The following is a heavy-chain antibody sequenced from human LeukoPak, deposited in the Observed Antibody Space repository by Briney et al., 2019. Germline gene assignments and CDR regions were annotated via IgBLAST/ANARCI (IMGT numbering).Heavy chain of an antibody. CDR1: GFTFSSYW. Sequence: GGSLRLSRAASGFTFSSYWMSWVRQAPGKGREWVANIKQDGREKYYVDSMKGRFTISRDNAKNSPYLQMNSLRAEDTAVYYCAREVLEWTSYYFDYWGQGTLVTVSS. V-gene: IGHV3-7*01. D-gene: IGHD3-3*01. CDR2: IKQDGREK. CDR3: AREVLEWTSYYFDY. J-gene: IGHJ4*02.